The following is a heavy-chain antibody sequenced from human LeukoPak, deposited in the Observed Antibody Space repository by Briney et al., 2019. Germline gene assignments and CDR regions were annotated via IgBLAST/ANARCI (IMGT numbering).Heavy chain of an antibody. CDR2: ISYDGSNK. J-gene: IGHJ4*02. V-gene: IGHV3-30-3*01. CDR3: ARDYYDSSGRFDY. Sequence: PGRSLRLSCAASGFTFSSYAMHWVRQAPGKGLEWVAVISYDGSNKYYADSVKGRFTISRDNSKNTPYLQMNSLRAEDTAVYYCARDYYDSSGRFDYWGQGTLVTVSS. D-gene: IGHD3-22*01. CDR1: GFTFSSYA.